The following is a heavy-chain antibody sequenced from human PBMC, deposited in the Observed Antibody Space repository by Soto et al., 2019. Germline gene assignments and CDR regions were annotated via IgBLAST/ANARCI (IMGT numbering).Heavy chain of an antibody. Sequence: GGSLRLSCAASGFTFSSYAMHWVRHAPGKGLEWVAVISYDGSNKYYADSVKGRFTISRDNSKNTLYLQMNSLRAEDTAVYYCARDQDTVVVPAARPRYYYYYGMDVWGQGTTVTVSS. D-gene: IGHD2-2*01. CDR3: ARDQDTVVVPAARPRYYYYYGMDV. CDR1: GFTFSSYA. CDR2: ISYDGSNK. J-gene: IGHJ6*02. V-gene: IGHV3-30-3*01.